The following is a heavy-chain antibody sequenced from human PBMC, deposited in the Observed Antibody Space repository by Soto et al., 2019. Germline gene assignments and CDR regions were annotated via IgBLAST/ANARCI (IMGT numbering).Heavy chain of an antibody. CDR2: ISRDGNTK. D-gene: IGHD2-8*02. CDR1: GFTVSTHG. Sequence: QVQLVESGGGVVQPGRSLRLSCAVSGFTVSTHGMHWVRQAPGKGLEWVAVISRDGNTKYYADSVKGRFTISRDNSRNTLFLEIYSLRGDDMAVYYCTGEVASGYWGQGTLVTVSS. J-gene: IGHJ4*02. V-gene: IGHV3-30*03. CDR3: TGEVASGY.